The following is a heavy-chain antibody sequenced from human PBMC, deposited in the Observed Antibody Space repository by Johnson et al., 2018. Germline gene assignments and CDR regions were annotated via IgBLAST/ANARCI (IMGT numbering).Heavy chain of an antibody. V-gene: IGHV4-31*03. CDR2: IYYSGTT. CDR3: ARADGYNYGLDAFDI. CDR1: GDSINSGGYY. J-gene: IGHJ3*02. Sequence: VQLQESGPGLVKPSQTLSHTCTVSGDSINSGGYYWTWIRQHPAKGLEWIGYIYYSGTTYYNPSLKSRLAISMDTSKNQFSLDLRSVTAADTAIYSCARADGYNYGLDAFDIWGQGTMVTVSS. D-gene: IGHD5-18*01.